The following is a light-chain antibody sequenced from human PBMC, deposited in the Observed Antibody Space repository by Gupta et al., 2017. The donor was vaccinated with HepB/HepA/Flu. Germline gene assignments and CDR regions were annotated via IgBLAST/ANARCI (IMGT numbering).Light chain of an antibody. CDR3: CSHAGSSTPWV. Sequence: QSALTQPASVSGSPGQSITISCTGTSSDVGSYNLVSWYQQHPGKAPKLMIYEVSKRPSGVSNRISGSKSGNTASLTISGLQAEDEADYYCCSHAGSSTPWVFGGGTKLTVL. CDR1: SSDVGSYNL. V-gene: IGLV2-23*02. J-gene: IGLJ3*02. CDR2: EVS.